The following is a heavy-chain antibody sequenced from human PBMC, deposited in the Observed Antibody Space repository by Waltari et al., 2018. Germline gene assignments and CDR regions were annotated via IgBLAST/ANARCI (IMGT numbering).Heavy chain of an antibody. Sequence: QVQLQESGSGLLKPSETLSLTCAVSRGSISTYYWSWIRQPPGKGLEWIGHIHYSGTTKYNPSLESRVTISLDTSKNQCSLKLSSVTAADTAVYYCARSRVTARFYYYYMDVWGRGTTVAVSS. CDR2: IHYSGTT. J-gene: IGHJ6*03. D-gene: IGHD5-18*01. V-gene: IGHV4-59*01. CDR3: ARSRVTARFYYYYMDV. CDR1: RGSISTYY.